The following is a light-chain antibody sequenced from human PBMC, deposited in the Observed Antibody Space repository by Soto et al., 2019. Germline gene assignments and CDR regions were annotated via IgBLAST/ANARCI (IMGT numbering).Light chain of an antibody. CDR2: EVS. Sequence: QATGTQPGTVSGSPGESITISYNGTSSDVGGYNYVSWYQQHPGKAPKLMIYEVSNRPSGVSNRFSGSKSGNTASLTISGLQAEDEADYYCSSYTSSSTRVFGTGTKVTVL. CDR1: SSDVGGYNY. V-gene: IGLV2-14*01. J-gene: IGLJ1*01. CDR3: SSYTSSSTRV.